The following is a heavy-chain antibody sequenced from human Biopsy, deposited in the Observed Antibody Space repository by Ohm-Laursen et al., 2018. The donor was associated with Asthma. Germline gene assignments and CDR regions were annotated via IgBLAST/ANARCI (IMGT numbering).Heavy chain of an antibody. V-gene: IGHV2-5*02. CDR2: IYWDDYN. Sequence: TQTLTLTGSFSGFSLRTPGVGVGWTRQSPGKAPEWLALIYWDDYNLFRPSLKRRLTITKDPSKNQVVLTMTKMDPVDSGTYYCALSQDSGFDDHSPSWFDPWGQGTLVTVSS. CDR3: ALSQDSGFDDHSPSWFDP. J-gene: IGHJ5*02. CDR1: GFSLRTPGVG. D-gene: IGHD3-9*01.